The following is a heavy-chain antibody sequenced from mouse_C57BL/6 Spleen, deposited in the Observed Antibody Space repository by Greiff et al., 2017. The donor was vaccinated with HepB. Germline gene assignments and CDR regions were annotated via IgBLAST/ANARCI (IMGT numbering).Heavy chain of an antibody. D-gene: IGHD1-1*01. Sequence: EVQLQQSGPELVKPGASVKISCKASGYTFTDYYMNWVKQSHGKSLEWIGDINPNNGGTSYNQKFKGKATLTVDKSSSTAYMELRSLTSEDSAVYYCAGGGNNYGSRYGYFDVWGTGTTVTVSS. CDR3: AGGGNNYGSRYGYFDV. CDR1: GYTFTDYY. CDR2: INPNNGGT. V-gene: IGHV1-26*01. J-gene: IGHJ1*03.